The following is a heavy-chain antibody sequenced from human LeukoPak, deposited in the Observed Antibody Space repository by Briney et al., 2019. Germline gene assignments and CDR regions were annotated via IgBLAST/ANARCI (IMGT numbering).Heavy chain of an antibody. D-gene: IGHD4-17*01. CDR3: ARLTVKLGSNFYY. Sequence: SETLSLTCTVSGGSISGSSYYWGWIRQPPGKGLEWIGSIYYSGSTYYNPSLKSRVTISVDTSKNQFSLKLSSVTAADTAVYYCARLTVKLGSNFYYWGQGTLVTVSS. CDR2: IYYSGST. V-gene: IGHV4-39*01. CDR1: GGSISGSSYY. J-gene: IGHJ4*02.